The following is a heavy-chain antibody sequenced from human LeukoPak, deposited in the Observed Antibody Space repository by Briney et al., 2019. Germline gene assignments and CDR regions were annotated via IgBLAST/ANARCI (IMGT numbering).Heavy chain of an antibody. J-gene: IGHJ5*02. Sequence: PGGSLRLSCAASGIVFSNTAMNWARQSPGRGLEWVSAISGGGERTFYADSVKGRFTISRDNSKNMVYLQMNSLRADDAAIYYCGKDGGQYSSSPEFDPGGHGALVTVSS. CDR2: ISGGGERT. D-gene: IGHD2-2*01. V-gene: IGHV3-23*01. CDR1: GIVFSNTA. CDR3: GKDGGQYSSSPEFDP.